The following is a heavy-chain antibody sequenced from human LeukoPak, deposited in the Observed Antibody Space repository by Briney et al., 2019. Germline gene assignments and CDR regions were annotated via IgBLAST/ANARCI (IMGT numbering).Heavy chain of an antibody. V-gene: IGHV4-4*07. CDR2: IYTSGST. Sequence: SETLSLTCTVSGGSIISYYWSWIRQPAGKGLEWIGRIYTSGSTNYNPSLKSRVTMSVDTSKNQFSLRLRSVTAADTAVYYCARSFISVAGTFDSWGQGTLVTVSS. CDR3: ARSFISVAGTFDS. CDR1: GGSIISYY. J-gene: IGHJ4*02. D-gene: IGHD6-19*01.